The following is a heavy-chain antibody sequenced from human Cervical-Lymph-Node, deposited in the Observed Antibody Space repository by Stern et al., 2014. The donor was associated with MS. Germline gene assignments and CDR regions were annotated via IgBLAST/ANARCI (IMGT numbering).Heavy chain of an antibody. CDR3: ARTDILLIDH. CDR1: GASIRSDDYY. V-gene: IGHV4-30-4*01. D-gene: IGHD3-10*01. CDR2: IHYSGKT. J-gene: IGHJ5*02. Sequence: QVQLQESGPGLVKPSQTLSLTCTVSGASIRSDDYYWTWIRQPPGKGLEWIGYIHYSGKTYYRPSLRSRVTISVDTSKNQFSLNLNSVTAADTAVYYCARTDILLIDHWGQGTLVTVPS.